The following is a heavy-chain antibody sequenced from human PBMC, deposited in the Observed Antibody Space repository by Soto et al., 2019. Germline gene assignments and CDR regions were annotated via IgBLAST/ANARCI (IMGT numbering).Heavy chain of an antibody. V-gene: IGHV3-23*01. Sequence: GGSLRLSCAASGFTFSTYAMIWVRQAPGKGLEWVSVITGSGGSTYYADSVKGRFTISRDTSKNTLYLQMNSLRADDTAIYYCAKDRGDWNDAIDYWGQGTLVTVSS. CDR2: ITGSGGST. CDR3: AKDRGDWNDAIDY. CDR1: GFTFSTYA. J-gene: IGHJ4*02. D-gene: IGHD1-1*01.